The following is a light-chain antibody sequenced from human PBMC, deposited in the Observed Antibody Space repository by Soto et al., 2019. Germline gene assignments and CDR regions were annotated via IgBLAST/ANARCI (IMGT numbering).Light chain of an antibody. CDR3: QQYKNWRT. CDR2: HVS. CDR1: QSVDSN. J-gene: IGKJ1*01. Sequence: EIVMTQSPATLSVSPGERTTLSCRASQSVDSNLAWSQQKPDQAPRLLSYHVSTRATGVPARFSGSGSGTDFTLTISSLQSEDFAVYYCQQYKNWRTFGQGTTVETK. V-gene: IGKV3-15*01.